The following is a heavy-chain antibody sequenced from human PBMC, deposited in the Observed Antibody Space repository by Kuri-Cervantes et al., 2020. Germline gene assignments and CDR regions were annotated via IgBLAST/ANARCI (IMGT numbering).Heavy chain of an antibody. D-gene: IGHD3-3*01. CDR2: IYYSGST. V-gene: IGHV4-59*12. CDR1: GGSINRYY. J-gene: IGHJ6*02. Sequence: SETLSLTCTVSGGSINRYYWSWIRQPPGKGLEWIGNIYYSGSTYYSPSLKGRVTISVDTSKNQFSLRFTSVTAADTAVYYCARIIPPRATRIKFYYYGMDVWGQGTTVTVSS. CDR3: ARIIPPRATRIKFYYYGMDV.